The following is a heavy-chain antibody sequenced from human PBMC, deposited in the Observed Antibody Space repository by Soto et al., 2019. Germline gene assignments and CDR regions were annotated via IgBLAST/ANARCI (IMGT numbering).Heavy chain of an antibody. CDR1: GYSFTNYW. CDR2: IYPGDSDT. J-gene: IGHJ4*01. CDR3: ARRSGYSNFHS. V-gene: IGHV5-51*01. Sequence: GESLKISCKGSGYSFTNYWIAWVRQMPGKGLEWMGLIYPGDSDTRYSPSFQGQVTVSADKSITTAHLQWSILKASDTPISYCARRSGYSNFHSWGHGTLVTVSS. D-gene: IGHD3-3*01.